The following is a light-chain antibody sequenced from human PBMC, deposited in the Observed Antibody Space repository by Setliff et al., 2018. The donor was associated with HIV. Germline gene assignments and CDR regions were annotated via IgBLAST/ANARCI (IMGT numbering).Light chain of an antibody. J-gene: IGLJ1*01. CDR3: CSYAGSSTYG. CDR2: DVS. V-gene: IGLV2-23*02. Sequence: QSALTQPASVSGSPGQSITISCTGTSSDVGGYNYVSWYQQHPGKAPKLMIYDVSKRPSGVSNRFSGSKSGNTASLTISGLQAEDEADYYCCSYAGSSTYGFGTGTKVTVL. CDR1: SSDVGGYNY.